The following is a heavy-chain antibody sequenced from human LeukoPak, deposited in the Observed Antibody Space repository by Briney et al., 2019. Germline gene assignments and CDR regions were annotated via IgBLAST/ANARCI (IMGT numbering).Heavy chain of an antibody. D-gene: IGHD3-3*01. J-gene: IGHJ4*02. CDR2: INHSGST. CDR1: GGSFSGYY. Sequence: SETLSLTCAVYGGSFSGYYWSWIRQPPGKGLGWIGEINHSGSTNYNPSLKSRVTISVDTSKSQFSLKLSSVTAADTAVYYCARGRGIGVLRFLEWLSFDYWGQGTLVTVSS. V-gene: IGHV4-34*01. CDR3: ARGRGIGVLRFLEWLSFDY.